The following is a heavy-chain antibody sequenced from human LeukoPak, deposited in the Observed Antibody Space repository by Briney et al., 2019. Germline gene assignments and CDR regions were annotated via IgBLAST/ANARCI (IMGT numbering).Heavy chain of an antibody. J-gene: IGHJ4*02. CDR1: GYTFTSYA. CDR2: INAGNGNT. CDR3: ARVHPAYSSSWYFDY. Sequence: GASVKVSCKASGYTFTSYAMHWVRQAPGQRLEWMGWINAGNGNTKYSQKFQGRVTITRDTSASTAYMELSSLRSEDTAVYYCARVHPAYSSSWYFDYWGQGTLVTVSS. V-gene: IGHV1-3*01. D-gene: IGHD6-13*01.